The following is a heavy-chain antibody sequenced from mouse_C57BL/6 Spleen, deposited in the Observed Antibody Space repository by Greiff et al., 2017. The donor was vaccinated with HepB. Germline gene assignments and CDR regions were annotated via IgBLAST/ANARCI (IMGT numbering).Heavy chain of an antibody. CDR1: GYTFTDYY. CDR2: INPNNGGT. J-gene: IGHJ2*01. CDR3: ARVGGYDERYYFDY. D-gene: IGHD2-2*01. V-gene: IGHV1-26*01. Sequence: EVQLQQSGPELVKPGASVKISCKASGYTFTDYYMNWVKQSHGKSLEWIGDINPNNGGTSYNQKFKGKATLTVDKSSSTAYMELRSLTSEDSAVYYCARVGGYDERYYFDYWGQGTTLTVSS.